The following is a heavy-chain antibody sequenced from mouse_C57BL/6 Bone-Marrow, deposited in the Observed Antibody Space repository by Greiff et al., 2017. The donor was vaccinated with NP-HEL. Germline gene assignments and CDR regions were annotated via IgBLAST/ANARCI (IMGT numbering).Heavy chain of an antibody. CDR1: GYSFTSYY. CDR2: IYPGSGNT. Sequence: QVQLQQSGPELVKPGASVKISCKASGYSFTSYYIHWVKQRPGQGLEWIGWIYPGSGNTKYNEKFKGKATLTADTSSSTAYMQLSSLTSEDSAVYYCASLRLRAMDYWGQGTSVTVSS. CDR3: ASLRLRAMDY. D-gene: IGHD3-2*02. J-gene: IGHJ4*01. V-gene: IGHV1-66*01.